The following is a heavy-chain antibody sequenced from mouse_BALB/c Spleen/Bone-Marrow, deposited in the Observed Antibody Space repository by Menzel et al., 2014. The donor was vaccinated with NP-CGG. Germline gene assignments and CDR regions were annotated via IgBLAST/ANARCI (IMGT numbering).Heavy chain of an antibody. V-gene: IGHV5-9-1*01. CDR1: GFTSSSYA. D-gene: IGHD1-1*01. J-gene: IGHJ4*01. CDR3: ARSLYDYDAMDY. Sequence: EVKLVESGGGLVKPGGSLKLSCAASGFTSSSYAMSWVRQTPEKRLEWVATISSGGSYTYYADSGKGRLTISRDNAKNTLYLQMSSLRSEDTAMYYCARSLYDYDAMDYWGQGTSVTVSS. CDR2: ISSGGSYT.